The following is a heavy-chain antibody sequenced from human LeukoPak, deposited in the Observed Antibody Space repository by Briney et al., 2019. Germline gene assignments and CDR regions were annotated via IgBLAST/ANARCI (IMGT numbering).Heavy chain of an antibody. J-gene: IGHJ4*02. CDR3: AATSYYDSSGCFNY. V-gene: IGHV4-59*01. Sequence: PSETLSLTCTVSGGSISSYYWSWIRQPPGKGLEWIGYVAYSGSTNYNPSLKSRVTISVDTSKNQFSLKLSSVTAADTAVYYCAATSYYDSSGCFNYWGQGTLVTVSS. CDR2: VAYSGST. CDR1: GGSISSYY. D-gene: IGHD3-22*01.